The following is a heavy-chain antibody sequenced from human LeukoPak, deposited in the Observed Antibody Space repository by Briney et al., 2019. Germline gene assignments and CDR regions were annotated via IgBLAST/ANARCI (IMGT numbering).Heavy chain of an antibody. CDR2: INHSGST. CDR3: ARGEYSSSSSYYYYYYMDV. Sequence: KPSETLSLTCAVYGGSFSGYYWSWIRQPPGKGLEWIGEINHSGSTNYNPSLKSRVTISLDSSKNQFSLKLSSLTATDTAVYYCARGEYSSSSSYYYYYYMDVWGKGTTVTVSS. CDR1: GGSFSGYY. V-gene: IGHV4-34*01. J-gene: IGHJ6*03. D-gene: IGHD6-6*01.